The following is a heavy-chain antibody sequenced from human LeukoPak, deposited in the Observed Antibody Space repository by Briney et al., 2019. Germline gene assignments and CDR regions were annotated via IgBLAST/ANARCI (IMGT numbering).Heavy chain of an antibody. J-gene: IGHJ3*02. CDR3: ARRFWYAFDI. CDR2: ISSSSSYT. Sequence: GGSLRLSCAASGFTFSDYYMSWIQQAPGKGLEWVSYISSSSSYTNYADSVEGRFTISRDNAKNSLYLQMTGLRAENTAVYYCARRFWYAFDIWGQGTMVTVSS. D-gene: IGHD3-3*01. V-gene: IGHV3-11*03. CDR1: GFTFSDYY.